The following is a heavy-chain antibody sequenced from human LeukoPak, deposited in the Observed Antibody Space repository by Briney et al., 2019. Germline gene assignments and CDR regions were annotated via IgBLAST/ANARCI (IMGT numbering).Heavy chain of an antibody. J-gene: IGHJ3*02. CDR3: ARGLMATIDEGGASDI. D-gene: IGHD5-24*01. Sequence: SETLSLTCTVSGGSISSSSYYWGWIRQPPGKGLEWIGSIYYSGSTYYNPSLKSRVTISVDTSKNQFSLKLSSVTAADTAVYYCARGLMATIDEGGASDIWGQGTMVTVSS. CDR1: GGSISSSSYY. CDR2: IYYSGST. V-gene: IGHV4-39*07.